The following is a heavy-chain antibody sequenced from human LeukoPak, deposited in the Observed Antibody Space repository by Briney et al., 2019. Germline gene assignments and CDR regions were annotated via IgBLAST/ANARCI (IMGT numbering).Heavy chain of an antibody. CDR2: NNGDGSTT. D-gene: IGHD2-15*01. Sequence: GGSLRLSCVASGFSLSGYWMYWVRHAPGKGLMYISRNNGDGSTTNYADVVKGRFTMSRDNVKNTLYLQMNSLRVEDTAVYYCARDPRNVGLAPWGQGTLVTVSS. CDR1: GFSLSGYW. V-gene: IGHV3-74*01. CDR3: ARDPRNVGLAP. J-gene: IGHJ5*02.